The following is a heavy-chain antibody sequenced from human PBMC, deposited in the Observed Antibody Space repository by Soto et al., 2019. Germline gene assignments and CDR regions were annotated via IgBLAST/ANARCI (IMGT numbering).Heavy chain of an antibody. CDR1: GGSFSGYY. CDR3: AGRRPARIYYYYYMDV. Sequence: SETLSLTCAVYGGSFSGYYWSWIRQPQGKGLEWIGEINHSGSTNYNPSLKSRVTISVDTSKNQFSLKLSSVTAADTAVYYCAGRRPARIYYYYYMDVWGKGTTVTVSS. CDR2: INHSGST. J-gene: IGHJ6*03. V-gene: IGHV4-34*01.